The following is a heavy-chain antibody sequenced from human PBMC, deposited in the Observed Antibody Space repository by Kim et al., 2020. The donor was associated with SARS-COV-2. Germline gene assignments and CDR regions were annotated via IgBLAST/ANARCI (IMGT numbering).Heavy chain of an antibody. CDR2: YAT. J-gene: IGHJ4*02. D-gene: IGHD4-17*01. V-gene: IGHV3-73*01. Sequence: YATEHASVKGRFTLSRDDSKNTMYLQMHSLKTEDTAFYYCTTSSGDDIGFWGRGTLVTVSS. CDR3: TTSSGDDIGF.